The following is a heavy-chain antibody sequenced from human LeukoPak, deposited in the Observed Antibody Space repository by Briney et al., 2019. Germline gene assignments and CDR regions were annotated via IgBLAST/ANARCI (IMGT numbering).Heavy chain of an antibody. J-gene: IGHJ5*02. CDR2: ICSNDNNT. CDR3: AKGSSGWYRFNWFDP. CDR1: GFTFSSYA. V-gene: IGHV3-23*01. Sequence: GGSLRLSCAASGFTFSSYAMNWVRQAPGKGLEWVSAICSNDNNTYYANSVKGRFTISRDNSKNTLSLQLNSLRAEDTAVYYCAKGSSGWYRFNWFDPWGQGTLVTVSS. D-gene: IGHD6-19*01.